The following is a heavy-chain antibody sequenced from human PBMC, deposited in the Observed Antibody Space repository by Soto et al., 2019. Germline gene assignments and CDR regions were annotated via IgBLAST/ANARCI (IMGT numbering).Heavy chain of an antibody. V-gene: IGHV1-3*01. Sequence: GASVKVSCKASGYTFSSYGMNWVRQAPGQRLEWMGWINADNGKTKYSQKLQGRVTMTTDTSTSTAYMELRSLRSDDTAVYYCARDRPTSIIRARDYYYAMDVWGQGTTVTVSS. CDR3: ARDRPTSIIRARDYYYAMDV. D-gene: IGHD3-3*01. J-gene: IGHJ6*02. CDR1: GYTFSSYG. CDR2: INADNGKT.